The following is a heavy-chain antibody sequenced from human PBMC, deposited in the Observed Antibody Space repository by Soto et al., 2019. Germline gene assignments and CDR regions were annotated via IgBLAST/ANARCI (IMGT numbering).Heavy chain of an antibody. CDR3: AGVDYYYYGMDV. CDR2: IYYSGST. J-gene: IGHJ6*02. Sequence: SETLSLTCTVSGGSISSGNYYWVWIRQPPGKGLEWIGSIYYSGSTYYNPSLKSRVTMSVDTSKNQFSLKLSSVTAADTAVYYCAGVDYYYYGMDVWGQGTTVTVSS. CDR1: GGSISSGNYY. V-gene: IGHV4-39*01.